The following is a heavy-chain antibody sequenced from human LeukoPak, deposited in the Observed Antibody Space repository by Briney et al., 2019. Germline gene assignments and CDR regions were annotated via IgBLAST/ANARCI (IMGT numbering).Heavy chain of an antibody. D-gene: IGHD3-10*01. J-gene: IGHJ4*02. CDR3: ARASSITYNFDY. CDR2: IYSGGST. CDR1: GFTVSSNY. V-gene: IGHV3-53*01. Sequence: PGGSLRLSCAASGFTVSSNYMSWVRQAPGKGLEWVSVIYSGGSTYYADSVKGRFTISRDNSKNTLYLQMNSLRAEDTAVYYCARASSITYNFDYWGQGTLVTVSS.